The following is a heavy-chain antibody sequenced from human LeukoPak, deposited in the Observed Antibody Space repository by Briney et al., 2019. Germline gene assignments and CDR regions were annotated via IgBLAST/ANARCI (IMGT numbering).Heavy chain of an antibody. V-gene: IGHV3-23*01. D-gene: IGHD2-15*01. J-gene: IGHJ6*02. Sequence: GGSLRLSCAASGFTFSSYAMSWVRQAPGKGLEWVSAISGSGGSTYYADSVKGRFTISRDNSKNTLYLQMNSLRAEDTAVYYCAKGWERYCSGGSCYGMDVWGQGTTVTVSS. CDR3: AKGWERYCSGGSCYGMDV. CDR1: GFTFSSYA. CDR2: ISGSGGST.